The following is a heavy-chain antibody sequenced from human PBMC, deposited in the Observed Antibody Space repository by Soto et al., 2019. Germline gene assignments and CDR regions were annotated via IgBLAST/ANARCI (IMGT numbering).Heavy chain of an antibody. CDR2: IIPITATA. J-gene: IGHJ6*02. D-gene: IGHD2-2*01. V-gene: IGHV1-69*01. CDR1: GGTFGSYA. CDR3: ARSQGSSTSLEIYYYYYYGMDV. Sequence: QVQLVQSGAEVKKPGSSVKVSCKASGGTFGSYAISWVRQAPGQGLEWMGGIIPITATANYAQKFQGRVTITADESTSKASMQLSSVSTEDTAVYYCARSQGSSTSLEIYYYYYYGMDVWGQGTTVTVSS.